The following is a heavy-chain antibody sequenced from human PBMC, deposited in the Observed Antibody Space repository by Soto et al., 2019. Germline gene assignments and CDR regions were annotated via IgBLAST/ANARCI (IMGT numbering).Heavy chain of an antibody. CDR3: AKDIGGRYSGYDDAFDI. D-gene: IGHD5-12*01. J-gene: IGHJ3*02. V-gene: IGHV3-43*01. CDR1: GFTFDDYT. Sequence: GGSLRLSCAASGFTFDDYTMHWVRQAPGKGLEWVSLISWDGGSTDYADSVKGRFTISRDNSKNSLYLQMNSLRTEDTALYYCAKDIGGRYSGYDDAFDIWGQGTMVTVSS. CDR2: ISWDGGST.